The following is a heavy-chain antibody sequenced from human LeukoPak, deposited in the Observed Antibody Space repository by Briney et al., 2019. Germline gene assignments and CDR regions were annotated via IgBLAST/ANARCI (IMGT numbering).Heavy chain of an antibody. CDR3: AREASSSWSGFDY. Sequence: SVKVSCKTSGYPFTTYAISWVRQAPGQGLEWMGGIIPIFGTANYAQKFQGRVTITADESTSTAYMELSSLRSEDTAVYYCAREASSSWSGFDYWGQGTLVTVSS. CDR1: GYPFTTYA. J-gene: IGHJ4*02. D-gene: IGHD6-13*01. V-gene: IGHV1-69*13. CDR2: IIPIFGTA.